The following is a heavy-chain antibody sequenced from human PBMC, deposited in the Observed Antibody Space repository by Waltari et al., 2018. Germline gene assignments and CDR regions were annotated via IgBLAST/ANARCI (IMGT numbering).Heavy chain of an antibody. CDR2: MNPNSGGT. CDR1: GYTFPAHY. V-gene: IGHV1-2*02. D-gene: IGHD3-10*01. J-gene: IGHJ4*02. Sequence: HVQLVQSGAEVEKPGASVKVSCQASGYTFPAHYIPWARQAPGQGLEWMGWMNPNSGGTTYVQKFQGRVAMTRDTSISTAYLELSRLRSDDTAIYYCAREFGGSGTYVSDHWGQGTLVTVSS. CDR3: AREFGGSGTYVSDH.